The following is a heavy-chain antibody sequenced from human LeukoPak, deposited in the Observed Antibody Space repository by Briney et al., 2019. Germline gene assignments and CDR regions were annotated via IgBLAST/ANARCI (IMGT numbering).Heavy chain of an antibody. J-gene: IGHJ5*02. V-gene: IGHV4-34*01. CDR1: GGSFSGYY. Sequence: SETLSLTCAVYGGSFSGYYWSWVRQPPGKGLEWIGEINHSGSTKYNPSLKSRVTISGDTSKNQFSLKLNSVTAADTAVYYCARDKGYYYDSVSAFDPWGQGTLVTVSS. CDR3: ARDKGYYYDSVSAFDP. CDR2: INHSGST. D-gene: IGHD3-22*01.